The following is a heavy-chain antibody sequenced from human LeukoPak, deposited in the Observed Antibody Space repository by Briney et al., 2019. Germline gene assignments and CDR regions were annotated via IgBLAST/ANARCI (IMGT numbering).Heavy chain of an antibody. CDR3: ARVGGDGYSSGWYGVY. CDR1: GYSISSGYY. V-gene: IGHV4-38-2*02. CDR2: IYHSGST. Sequence: SETLSLTCTVSGYSISSGYYWGWIRQPPGKGLEWIGSIYHSGSTYYSPSLESRVTVSVDTSKNQFSLKLSSVTAADTAVYYCARVGGDGYSSGWYGVYWGQGTLVTVSS. D-gene: IGHD6-19*01. J-gene: IGHJ4*02.